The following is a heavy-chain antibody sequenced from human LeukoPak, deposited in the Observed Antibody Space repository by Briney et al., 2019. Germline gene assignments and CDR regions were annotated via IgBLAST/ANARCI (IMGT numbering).Heavy chain of an antibody. CDR1: GFTFSSYG. CDR3: AKGIFSGYSGQRTGQDY. V-gene: IGHV3-30*18. D-gene: IGHD5-12*01. CDR2: ISYDGSNK. Sequence: GRSLRLSCAASGFTFSSYGMHWVRQAPGKGLEWVAVISYDGSNKYYADSVKGRFTISRDNSKNTLYLQMNSLRAEDTAVYYCAKGIFSGYSGQRTGQDYWGQGTLVTVSS. J-gene: IGHJ4*02.